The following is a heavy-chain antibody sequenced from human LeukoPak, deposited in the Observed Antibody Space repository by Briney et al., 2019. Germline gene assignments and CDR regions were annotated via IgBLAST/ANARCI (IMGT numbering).Heavy chain of an antibody. CDR1: GGSISSYY. V-gene: IGHV4-59*08. CDR2: IYYSGST. J-gene: IGHJ4*02. Sequence: SETLSLTCTVSGGSISSYYWSWIRQPPGKGLEWIGYIYYSGSTNYNPSLKSRVTISVDTSKNQFSLKLSSVTAADTAVYYCARQGIAVAGTGPFDYWGQGTLVTVSS. CDR3: ARQGIAVAGTGPFDY. D-gene: IGHD6-19*01.